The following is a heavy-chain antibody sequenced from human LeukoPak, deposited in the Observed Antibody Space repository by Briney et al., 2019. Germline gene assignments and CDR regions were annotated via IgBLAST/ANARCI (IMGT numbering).Heavy chain of an antibody. Sequence: QPGGSLRLSCAASGFTFINHWMHWVRQAPGEGLVWVSHINNDGSFTTYADSVKGRFTISRDNAKNTLYLQMNSLRAEDTAIYYCARERPYRLGYSPYGMDVWGQGTTVTVSS. CDR2: INNDGSFT. CDR3: ARERPYRLGYSPYGMDV. D-gene: IGHD2-15*01. J-gene: IGHJ6*02. V-gene: IGHV3-74*03. CDR1: GFTFINHW.